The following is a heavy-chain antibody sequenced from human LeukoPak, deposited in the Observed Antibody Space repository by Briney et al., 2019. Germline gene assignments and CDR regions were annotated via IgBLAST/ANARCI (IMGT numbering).Heavy chain of an antibody. CDR2: IIPISGTA. J-gene: IGHJ4*02. CDR3: ARVTVTKEAPFDY. CDR1: GGTFSSYA. V-gene: IGHV1-69*05. Sequence: ASVKVSCKASGGTFSSYAISWVRQAPGQGLEWMGGIIPISGTANYAQKFQGRVTITTDESTSTAYMELSSLRSEDAAVYYCARVTVTKEAPFDYWGQGTLVTVSS. D-gene: IGHD4-17*01.